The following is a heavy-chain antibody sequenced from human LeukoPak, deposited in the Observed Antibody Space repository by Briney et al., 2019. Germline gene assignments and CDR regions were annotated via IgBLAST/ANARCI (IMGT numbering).Heavy chain of an antibody. J-gene: IGHJ3*02. CDR1: GYTFTDHY. V-gene: IGHV1-2*02. CDR3: ARDYGGNTDAFDI. Sequence: ASVKVSCKASGYTFTDHYMYWVRQAPAQGLEWMGWINPNSGGTNYAQNFQGRVTMTRDTSISTAYMELSSLRSDDTAVYYCARDYGGNTDAFDIWGQGTMLIVSS. CDR2: INPNSGGT. D-gene: IGHD4-23*01.